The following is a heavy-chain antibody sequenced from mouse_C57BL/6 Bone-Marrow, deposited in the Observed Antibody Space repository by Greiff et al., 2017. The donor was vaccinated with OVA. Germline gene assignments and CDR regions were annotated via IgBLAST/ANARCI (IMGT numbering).Heavy chain of an antibody. J-gene: IGHJ3*01. V-gene: IGHV1-64*01. CDR1: GYTFTSYW. Sequence: VQLQQPGAELVKPGASVKLSCKASGYTFTSYWMHWVKQRPGQGLEWIGMIHPNSGSTNYNEKFKSKATLTVDKSSSTAYMQLSSLTSEDSAVYYCARAEDLLWPLFAYWGQGTLVTVSA. CDR3: ARAEDLLWPLFAY. CDR2: IHPNSGST. D-gene: IGHD2-1*01.